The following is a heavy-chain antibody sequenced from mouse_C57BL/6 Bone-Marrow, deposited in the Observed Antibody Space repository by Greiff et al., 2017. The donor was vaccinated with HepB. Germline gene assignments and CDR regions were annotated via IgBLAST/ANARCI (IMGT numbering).Heavy chain of an antibody. CDR3: ASRRGSSYGWYFDV. CDR1: GYTFTSYW. D-gene: IGHD1-1*01. J-gene: IGHJ1*03. V-gene: IGHV1-69*01. CDR2: IDPSDSYT. Sequence: QVQLQQSGAELVMPGASVKLSCKASGYTFTSYWMHWVKQRPGQGLEWIGEIDPSDSYTNYNQKFKGKSTLTVDKSSSTAYMQLSSLTSEDSAVYYCASRRGSSYGWYFDVWGTGTTVTVSS.